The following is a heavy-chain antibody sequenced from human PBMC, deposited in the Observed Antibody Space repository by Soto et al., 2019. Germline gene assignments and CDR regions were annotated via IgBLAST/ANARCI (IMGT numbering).Heavy chain of an antibody. Sequence: SETLSLTCTVSGGSISSYYWSWIRQPSGKGLEWIGYIYYSGSTNYNPSLKSRVTISVDTSKNQFSLKLSSVTAADTAMYYCARDPYAAAAGYYYYGMDVWGQGTTVTVSS. CDR2: IYYSGST. CDR1: GGSISSYY. V-gene: IGHV4-59*01. CDR3: ARDPYAAAAGYYYYGMDV. J-gene: IGHJ6*02. D-gene: IGHD6-13*01.